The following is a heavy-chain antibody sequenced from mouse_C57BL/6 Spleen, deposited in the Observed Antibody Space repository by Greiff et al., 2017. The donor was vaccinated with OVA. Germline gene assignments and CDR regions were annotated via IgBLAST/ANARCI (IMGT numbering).Heavy chain of an antibody. CDR2: IHPNSGST. V-gene: IGHV1-64*01. Sequence: QVQLQQPGAELVKPGASVKLSCKASGYTFTSYWMHWVKQRPGQGLEWIGMIHPNSGSTNYNEKFKSKATLTVDKSSSTAYMQLSSLPSEDSAVYYCARRRDYDGFAYWGQGTLVTVSA. CDR3: ARRRDYDGFAY. CDR1: GYTFTSYW. D-gene: IGHD2-4*01. J-gene: IGHJ3*01.